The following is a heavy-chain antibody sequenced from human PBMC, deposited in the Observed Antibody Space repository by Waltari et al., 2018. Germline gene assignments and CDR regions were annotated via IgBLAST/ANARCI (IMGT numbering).Heavy chain of an antibody. J-gene: IGHJ4*02. D-gene: IGHD2-21*01. CDR1: EFILSNYE. CDR3: ARERNTFIPFDY. Sequence: EVQLVQSGGGLVQPGGSLRLSCAASEFILSNYEMHWIRQAPGKGLEWVSYISSRGTTIYYADSVKGRFTISRDNAKKSLYLQMKGLRAEDTAVYYCARERNTFIPFDYWGQGALVTVSS. V-gene: IGHV3-48*03. CDR2: ISSRGTTI.